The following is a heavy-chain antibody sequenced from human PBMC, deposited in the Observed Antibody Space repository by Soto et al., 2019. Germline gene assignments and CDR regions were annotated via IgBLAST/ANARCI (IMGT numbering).Heavy chain of an antibody. CDR2: ISGSGGST. J-gene: IGHJ4*02. Sequence: EVQLLESGGGLVQPGGSLRLSCAASGFTFSSYAMSWVRQAPGKGLEWVSAISGSGGSTYYADSVKGRFTISRDNSKNTLYLQMNSPRAEDTAVYYCAKDEGIVVVVAATYAYWGQGTLVTVSS. CDR3: AKDEGIVVVVAATYAY. D-gene: IGHD2-15*01. CDR1: GFTFSSYA. V-gene: IGHV3-23*01.